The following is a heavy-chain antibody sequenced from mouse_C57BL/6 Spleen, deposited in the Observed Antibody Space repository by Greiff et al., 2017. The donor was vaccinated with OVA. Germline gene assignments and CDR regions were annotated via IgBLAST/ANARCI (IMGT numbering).Heavy chain of an antibody. CDR3: ARGNYYGSSYGYFDV. Sequence: VQLQQSGPELVKPGASVKISCKASGYAFSSSWMNWVKQRPGKGLEWIGRIYPGDGDTNYNGKFKGKATLTADKSSSTAYMQLSSLTSEDSAVYFCARGNYYGSSYGYFDVWGTVTTVTVSS. J-gene: IGHJ1*03. D-gene: IGHD1-1*01. CDR1: GYAFSSSW. V-gene: IGHV1-82*01. CDR2: IYPGDGDT.